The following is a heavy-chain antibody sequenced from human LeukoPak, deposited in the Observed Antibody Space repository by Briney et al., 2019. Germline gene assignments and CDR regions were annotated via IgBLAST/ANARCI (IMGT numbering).Heavy chain of an antibody. J-gene: IGHJ4*02. CDR3: ARYSSSYRYYFDY. V-gene: IGHV4-59*01. Sequence: SETLSLTCTVSGGSISSYYWSWIRQPPGKGLEWIGYIYYSGSTNYNPSLKSRVTISVDTSKNQFSLKLSSVTAADTAVYYCARYSSSYRYYFDYWGQGTLVAVSS. CDR1: GGSISSYY. D-gene: IGHD6-13*01. CDR2: IYYSGST.